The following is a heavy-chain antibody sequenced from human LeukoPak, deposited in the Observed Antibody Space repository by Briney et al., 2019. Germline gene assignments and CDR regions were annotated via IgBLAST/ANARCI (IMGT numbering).Heavy chain of an antibody. CDR2: INHSGST. D-gene: IGHD3/OR15-3a*01. Sequence: SETLSLTCAVYGGSFSGYYWSWIRQPPGKGLEWIGEINHSGSTNYNPSLKSRVTISVDTSKNQFSLKLSSVTAADTAVYYCARRDWGLYYYYMDVWGKGTTVTVSS. CDR1: GGSFSGYY. J-gene: IGHJ6*03. V-gene: IGHV4-34*01. CDR3: ARRDWGLYYYYMDV.